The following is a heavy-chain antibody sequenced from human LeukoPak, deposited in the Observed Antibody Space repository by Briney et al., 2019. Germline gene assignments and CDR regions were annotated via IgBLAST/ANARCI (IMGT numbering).Heavy chain of an antibody. CDR1: GFTFSNYA. D-gene: IGHD3-10*01. CDR2: ISGSGDST. V-gene: IGHV3-23*01. Sequence: GGSLRLFCAASGFTFSNYAMTWVRQAPGKGLEWVSVISGSGDSTYYADSVKGRFTISRDNSKSTLYLQMNSLRAEDTAVYYCAKDYSVGGSGSYSWYDTWGQGTLVTVSS. CDR3: AKDYSVGGSGSYSWYDT. J-gene: IGHJ5*02.